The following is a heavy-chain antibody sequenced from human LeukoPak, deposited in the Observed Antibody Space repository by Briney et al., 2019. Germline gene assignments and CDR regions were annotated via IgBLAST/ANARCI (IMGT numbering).Heavy chain of an antibody. Sequence: GGSLRLPCVASGFAFSSYGMSWVRQAPGKGLEWVSAISGTGSTTYYADSVKGRFTISRDNSKNTLYLQMNSLRAEDTAVYYCAKGRIFGVVMGFESWGQGTLVTVSS. D-gene: IGHD3-3*01. CDR2: ISGTGSTT. CDR1: GFAFSSYG. CDR3: AKGRIFGVVMGFES. V-gene: IGHV3-23*01. J-gene: IGHJ5*01.